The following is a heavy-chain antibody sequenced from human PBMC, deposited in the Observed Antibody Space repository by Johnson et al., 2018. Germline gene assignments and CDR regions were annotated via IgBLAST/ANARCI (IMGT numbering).Heavy chain of an antibody. D-gene: IGHD6-25*01. CDR3: AGDLSGDYFQH. J-gene: IGHJ1*01. CDR1: GFSFSTYW. Sequence: VQLQESGGGLVQPGGSLRLSCVASGFSFSTYWMHWVRQGPGKGLVWVSRIHGDGSSTSHADSVKGRFTISRDNSKNTLYLQMNSLRAEDTAVYYCAGDLSGDYFQHWGQGTLVTVSS. V-gene: IGHV3-74*01. CDR2: IHGDGSST.